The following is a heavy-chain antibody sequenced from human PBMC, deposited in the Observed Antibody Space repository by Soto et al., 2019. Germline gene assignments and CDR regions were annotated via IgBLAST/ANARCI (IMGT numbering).Heavy chain of an antibody. D-gene: IGHD1-26*01. Sequence: QVQLVESGGGVVQPGRSLRLSCAGSGFTLSYYAVHWVRQAPGKGLEWMAVISYDGNNKYYADSVKGRLTISRANSMDTVSLQMNSLRSEDTARYYCAREGGGSYYWLDFWGQGTLVTVSS. J-gene: IGHJ4*02. CDR3: AREGGGSYYWLDF. V-gene: IGHV3-30-3*01. CDR1: GFTLSYYA. CDR2: ISYDGNNK.